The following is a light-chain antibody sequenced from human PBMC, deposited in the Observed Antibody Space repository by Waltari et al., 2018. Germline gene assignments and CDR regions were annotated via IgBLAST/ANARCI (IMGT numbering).Light chain of an antibody. V-gene: IGLV1-44*01. J-gene: IGLJ3*02. CDR3: ASWDDSLNGHWV. CDR1: ASNIGGNT. Sequence: QSVLTPPPSASGTPGPRVTISCSGSASNIGGNTVNWYQQLPGKAPKLLIDRSALRPSGVPDRFSGSKSGTSASLAISGLQSEDEADYFCASWDDSLNGHWVFGGGTKVTV. CDR2: RSA.